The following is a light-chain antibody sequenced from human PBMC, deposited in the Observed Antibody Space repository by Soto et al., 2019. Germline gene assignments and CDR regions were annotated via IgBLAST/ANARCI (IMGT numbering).Light chain of an antibody. J-gene: IGLJ1*01. Sequence: SVLTQPASVSGSPGQSITISCTGTSSDVDGFNYVSWYQQHPGKAPKLMIYDVTNRPSGVSYRFSGSKSGNTASLTISGLQAEDEADYYCNSYTSSSTYVFGTGTKVTVL. V-gene: IGLV2-14*03. CDR2: DVT. CDR1: SSDVDGFNY. CDR3: NSYTSSSTYV.